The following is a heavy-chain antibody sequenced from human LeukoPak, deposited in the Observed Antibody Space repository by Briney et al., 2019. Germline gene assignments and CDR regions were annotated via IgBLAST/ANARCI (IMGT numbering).Heavy chain of an antibody. CDR3: ARDSGSYFWFDP. D-gene: IGHD1-26*01. Sequence: TSVKVSCKASGGTFSSYAISWVRQAPGQGLEWMGRIIPILGIANYAQKFQGRVTITADKSTSTAYMELSSLRSEDTAVYYCARDSGSYFWFDPWGQGTLVTVSS. V-gene: IGHV1-69*04. CDR1: GGTFSSYA. CDR2: IIPILGIA. J-gene: IGHJ5*02.